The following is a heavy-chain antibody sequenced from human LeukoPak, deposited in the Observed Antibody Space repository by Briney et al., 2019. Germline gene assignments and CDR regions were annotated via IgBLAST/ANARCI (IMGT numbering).Heavy chain of an antibody. CDR3: AREEYCSGGSCYSEVSVFDY. J-gene: IGHJ4*02. CDR2: TYYRSEWYN. CDR1: EDSVSSNSAA. D-gene: IGHD2-15*01. Sequence: SQTLSLTCAISEDSVSSNSAAWNWIRQSPSRGLEWLGRTYYRSEWYNDYAVSVKSRITINPDTSKNQFSLQLNSVTPEDTAVYYCAREEYCSGGSCYSEVSVFDYWGRGTLVTVSS. V-gene: IGHV6-1*01.